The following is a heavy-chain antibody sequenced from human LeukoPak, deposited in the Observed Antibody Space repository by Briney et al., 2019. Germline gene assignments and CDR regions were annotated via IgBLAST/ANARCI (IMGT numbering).Heavy chain of an antibody. V-gene: IGHV3-11*01. D-gene: IGHD6-19*01. CDR3: ARVMEQWLVRWFDP. J-gene: IGHJ5*02. CDR2: ISSGGSTI. Sequence: PGGSLRLSCAASGFTFSDYYMSWIRQAPGKGLEWVSYISSGGSTIYYADSVKGRFAISRDNAKNSLYLQMNSLRAENTAVYYCARVMEQWLVRWFDPWGQGTLVAVSS. CDR1: GFTFSDYY.